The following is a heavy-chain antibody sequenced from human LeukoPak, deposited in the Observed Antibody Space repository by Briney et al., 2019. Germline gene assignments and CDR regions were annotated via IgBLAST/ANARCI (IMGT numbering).Heavy chain of an antibody. Sequence: SETLSLTCGVSGGSVTSTNWWTWVRPPPGKGLEWIGEVHLDGRTNYNPSLKSRLTMSVDLSENHVSLKLTSVTAADTAVYYCARDLLTGRYGMDVWGQGTTVTVSS. CDR1: GGSVTSTNW. CDR3: ARDLLTGRYGMDV. V-gene: IGHV4-4*02. J-gene: IGHJ6*02. D-gene: IGHD3-9*01. CDR2: VHLDGRT.